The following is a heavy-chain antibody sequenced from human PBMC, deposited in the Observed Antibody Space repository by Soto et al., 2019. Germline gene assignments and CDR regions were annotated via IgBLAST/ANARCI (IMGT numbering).Heavy chain of an antibody. V-gene: IGHV3-66*01. Sequence: EVQLVESGGGLVQPGGSLRLSCAASGFTVSSNYMSWVRQAPGKGLEWVSVIYSGGSTYYADSVKGRLTISRDNSKNTLYLQMNSLRDEDTAVYYCARETQERRAFDIWGQGTMVTVSS. CDR2: IYSGGST. CDR1: GFTVSSNY. J-gene: IGHJ3*02. CDR3: ARETQERRAFDI.